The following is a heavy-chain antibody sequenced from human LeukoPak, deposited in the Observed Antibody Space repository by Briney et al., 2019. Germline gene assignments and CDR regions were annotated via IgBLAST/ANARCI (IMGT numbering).Heavy chain of an antibody. D-gene: IGHD3-16*01. Sequence: GGSLRLSCAASGFTFSSYVISWVRQAPGKGLEWVSAISTGGGNTYYADSVKGRFTISRDNSKNTLFLQMNSLRAEDTAIYFCAKDRGGGSKTSHKGFDNWGQGTLVTVSS. CDR1: GFTFSSYV. J-gene: IGHJ4*02. CDR2: ISTGGGNT. V-gene: IGHV3-23*01. CDR3: AKDRGGGSKTSHKGFDN.